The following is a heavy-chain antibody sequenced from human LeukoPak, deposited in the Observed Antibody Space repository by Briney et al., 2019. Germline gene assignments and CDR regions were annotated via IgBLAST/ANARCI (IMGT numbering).Heavy chain of an antibody. CDR1: GFTFSSYS. CDR2: ISSSSSYI. V-gene: IGHV3-21*01. CDR3: ARGGCSSTSCHPVDY. D-gene: IGHD2-2*01. Sequence: GGSLRLSCAASGFTFSSYSMNWVRQAPGKGLEWVSSISSSSSYIYYADSVKGRLTISRDNAKNSLYLQMNSLRAEDTAVYYCARGGCSSTSCHPVDYWGQGTLVTVSS. J-gene: IGHJ4*02.